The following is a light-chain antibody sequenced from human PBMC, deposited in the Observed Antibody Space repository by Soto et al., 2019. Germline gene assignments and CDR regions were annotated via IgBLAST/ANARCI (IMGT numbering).Light chain of an antibody. J-gene: IGKJ1*01. Sequence: DIQMTQSPSSLSASVGDRVTITCRASLTIGDSLSWFQQKAGKPPTLLIYGASALQSGVPARFSGRGSGTDFTLTISNMQREDFATYYCLQTYNLPRTFGQGTKVEFK. CDR3: LQTYNLPRT. CDR2: GAS. CDR1: LTIGDS. V-gene: IGKV1-39*01.